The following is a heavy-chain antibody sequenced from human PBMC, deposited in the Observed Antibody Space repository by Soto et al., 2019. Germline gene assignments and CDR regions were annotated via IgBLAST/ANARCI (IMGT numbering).Heavy chain of an antibody. V-gene: IGHV3-23*04. CDR3: AKDLRCSSTSCYRGGFDY. CDR1: GFTFSSYA. J-gene: IGHJ4*02. Sequence: EVQLVETGGGLIQPGGSLRLSCAASGFTFSSYAMSWVRQAPGKGLEWVSAISGSGGSTYYADSVKGRFTISRDNSKNTLYLQMNSLRAEDTAVYYCAKDLRCSSTSCYRGGFDYWGQGTLVTVSS. CDR2: ISGSGGST. D-gene: IGHD2-2*01.